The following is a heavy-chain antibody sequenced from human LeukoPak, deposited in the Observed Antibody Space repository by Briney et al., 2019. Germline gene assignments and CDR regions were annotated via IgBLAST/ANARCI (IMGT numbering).Heavy chain of an antibody. V-gene: IGHV3-11*03. CDR1: GFTFSDYY. D-gene: IGHD2-2*01. CDR2: ISSSSSYT. Sequence: PGGSLRLSCAASGFTFSDYYMSWIRQAPGKGLEWVSYISSSSSYTNYADSVKGRFTISRDNAKNSLYLQMNRLRAEDTAVYYCARSGSIAVVVPAATLVDYWGQGTLVTVSS. J-gene: IGHJ4*02. CDR3: ARSGSIAVVVPAATLVDY.